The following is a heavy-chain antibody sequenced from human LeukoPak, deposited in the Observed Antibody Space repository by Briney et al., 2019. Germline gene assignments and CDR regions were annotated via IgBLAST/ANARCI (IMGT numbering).Heavy chain of an antibody. CDR3: ARAPGSSFAWFDP. CDR2: INPSSGGT. Sequence: GASVKVSCKASGYTFTGYYMHWVRQAPGQGLEWMGRINPSSGGTNYAQKFQGRVTMTRNTSISTAYMELSSLRSEDTAVYYCARAPGSSFAWFDPWGQGTLVTVSS. J-gene: IGHJ5*02. CDR1: GYTFTGYY. V-gene: IGHV1-2*06. D-gene: IGHD6-13*01.